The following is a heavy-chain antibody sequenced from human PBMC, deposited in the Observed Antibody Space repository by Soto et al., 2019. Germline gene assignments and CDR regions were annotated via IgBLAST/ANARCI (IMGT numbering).Heavy chain of an antibody. CDR3: ARRDSSSLYYYYGMDV. Sequence: PGESLKISCKGSGYSLTSYWISWVRQMPGKGLEWMGRIDPSDSYTNYSPSFQGHVTISADKSISTAYLQWSSLKASDTAMYYCARRDSSSLYYYYGMDVWGQGTTVTVSS. V-gene: IGHV5-10-1*01. D-gene: IGHD6-6*01. CDR1: GYSLTSYW. CDR2: IDPSDSYT. J-gene: IGHJ6*02.